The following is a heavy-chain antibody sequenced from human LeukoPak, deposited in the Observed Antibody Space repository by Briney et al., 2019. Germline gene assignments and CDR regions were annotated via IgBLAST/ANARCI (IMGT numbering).Heavy chain of an antibody. J-gene: IGHJ4*02. CDR1: GGTFSSYA. Sequence: SVKVSCKASGGTFSSYAISCVRQAPGQGLEWMGGIIPIFGTANYAQKFQGRVTITADESTSTAYMELSSLRSEDTGVYYCARGTRHSSGWYYYFDYWGQGTLVTVSS. V-gene: IGHV1-69*01. CDR2: IIPIFGTA. CDR3: ARGTRHSSGWYYYFDY. D-gene: IGHD6-19*01.